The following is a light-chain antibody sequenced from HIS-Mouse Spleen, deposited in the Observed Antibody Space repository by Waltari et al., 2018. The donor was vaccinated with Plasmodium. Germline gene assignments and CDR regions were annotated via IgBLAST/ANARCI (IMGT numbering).Light chain of an antibody. CDR2: DVS. V-gene: IGLV2-11*01. J-gene: IGLJ1*01. CDR3: CSYAGSYTYV. Sequence: QSALTLPRSVSGSHGQSVTISCHGTSSDVGGFNYFSWYHQPPGKAPKLMIYDVSKRPSVVPDRFSGSKSGNTASLTISGLQAEDEADYYCCSYAGSYTYVFGTGTKVTVL. CDR1: SSDVGGFNY.